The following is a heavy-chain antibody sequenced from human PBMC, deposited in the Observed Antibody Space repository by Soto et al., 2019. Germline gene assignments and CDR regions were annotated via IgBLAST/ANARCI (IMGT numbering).Heavy chain of an antibody. V-gene: IGHV3-30*18. CDR1: GFTFSSYG. Sequence: QVQLVESGGGVVQPGRSLRLSCAASGFTFSSYGMHWVRQAPGKGLEWVAVISYDGSNKYYADSVKGRFTISRDNSKNTLYLQMNSLRAEDTAVYYCAKATGLGWLFGYWSQGTLVTGSS. J-gene: IGHJ4*02. CDR3: AKATGLGWLFGY. D-gene: IGHD3-3*01. CDR2: ISYDGSNK.